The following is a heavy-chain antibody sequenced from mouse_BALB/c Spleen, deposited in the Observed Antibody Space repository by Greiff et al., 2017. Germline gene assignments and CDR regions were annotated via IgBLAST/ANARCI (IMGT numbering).Heavy chain of an antibody. CDR3: ARGDRYGAYAMDY. V-gene: IGHV1-7*01. J-gene: IGHJ4*01. Sequence: VQLQQSGAELAKPGASVKMSCKASGYTFTSYWMHWVKQRPGQGLEWIGYINPSTGYTEYNQKFKDKATLTADKSSTTAYMQLSSLTSEDSAVYYCARGDRYGAYAMDYWGQGTSVTVSS. CDR2: INPSTGYT. D-gene: IGHD2-14*01. CDR1: GYTFTSYW.